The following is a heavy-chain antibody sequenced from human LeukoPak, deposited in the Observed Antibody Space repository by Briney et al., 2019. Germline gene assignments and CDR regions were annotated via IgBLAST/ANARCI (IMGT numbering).Heavy chain of an antibody. Sequence: SVKVSCKASGFTFTSSAMQWVRQACGQRLEWIGWIVVGSGNTNYAQKFQERVTITRDMSTSTAYMELSSLRSEDTAVYYCAAGHSRGYSGYGWGQGTLVTVSS. CDR2: IVVGSGNT. CDR3: AAGHSRGYSGYG. CDR1: GFTFTSSA. J-gene: IGHJ4*02. D-gene: IGHD5-12*01. V-gene: IGHV1-58*02.